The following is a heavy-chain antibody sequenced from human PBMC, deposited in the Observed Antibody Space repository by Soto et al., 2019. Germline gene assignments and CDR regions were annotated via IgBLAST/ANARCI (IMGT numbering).Heavy chain of an antibody. Sequence: GGSLRLSCTASGFTFGDYAMSWFRQAPGKGLEWVGFIRSKAYGGTTEYAASVKGRFTISRDDSKSIAYLQMNSLKTEDTAVYYCTRDTKGISSWYEVDYWGQGTLVTVSS. V-gene: IGHV3-49*03. D-gene: IGHD6-13*01. J-gene: IGHJ4*02. CDR3: TRDTKGISSWYEVDY. CDR1: GFTFGDYA. CDR2: IRSKAYGGTT.